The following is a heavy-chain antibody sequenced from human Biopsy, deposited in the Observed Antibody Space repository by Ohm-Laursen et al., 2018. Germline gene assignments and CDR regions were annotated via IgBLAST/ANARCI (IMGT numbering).Heavy chain of an antibody. CDR3: ATGPKRLTGTSYFES. Sequence: PPGTLSLTCAVYGESFNGYYWSWIRQTPGKGLEWIGRLYTSGDTNYNPSLKSRVSVSEDTSGRQFSLRLTSVTAADTAVYYCATGPKRLTGTSYFESWGRGSLVTVSS. CDR1: GESFNGYY. J-gene: IGHJ4*02. V-gene: IGHV4-59*10. D-gene: IGHD1-7*01. CDR2: LYTSGDT.